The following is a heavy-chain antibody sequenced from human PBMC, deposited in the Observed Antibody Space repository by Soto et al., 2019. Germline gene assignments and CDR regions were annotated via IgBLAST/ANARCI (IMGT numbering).Heavy chain of an antibody. CDR3: AGYWSSEICPEDHCLALEG. V-gene: IGHV4-59*07. D-gene: IGHD2-2*01. CDR2: ISDGGST. J-gene: IGHJ6*02. CDR1: GFSRCNFQ. Sequence: DSLSPDCHCSGFSRCNFQLNCVPASPGKGLEWIGYISDGGSTNYKPSLKSRVTISVDTSKKQVSLKLSSVSAADTDRYFCAGYWSSEICPEDHCLALEGWAQASTVTIS.